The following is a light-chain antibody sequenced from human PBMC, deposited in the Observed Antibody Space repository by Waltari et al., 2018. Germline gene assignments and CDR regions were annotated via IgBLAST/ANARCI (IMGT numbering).Light chain of an antibody. CDR2: KAS. CDR1: QRISNY. CDR3: QQYNTYSS. V-gene: IGKV1-5*03. Sequence: DIQMTQSPSTLSASVGDTITITCRASQRISNYLAWYQQKPGKAPKHLIYKASSSGSGVPSRFSGSGSGTEFTLTISSLQPDDFATYYCQQYNTYSSFGQGTKLEIK. J-gene: IGKJ2*03.